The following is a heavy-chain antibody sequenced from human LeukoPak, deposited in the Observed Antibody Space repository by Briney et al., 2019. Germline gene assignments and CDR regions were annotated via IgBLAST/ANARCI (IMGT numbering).Heavy chain of an antibody. CDR1: GFTFSSYW. D-gene: IGHD3-10*01. CDR3: STGSGPAFDI. Sequence: GGSLRLSCAASGFTFSSYWMPWVRQVPGKGLVWVSRINSDGSSTSYADSVKGRFTISRDNAKNTLYVQMNSLRAEDTAVYYCSTGSGPAFDIWGRGTMVTVSS. CDR2: INSDGSST. V-gene: IGHV3-74*01. J-gene: IGHJ3*02.